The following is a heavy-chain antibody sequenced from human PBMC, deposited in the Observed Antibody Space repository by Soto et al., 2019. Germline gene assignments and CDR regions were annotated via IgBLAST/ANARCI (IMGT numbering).Heavy chain of an antibody. CDR2: IYYSGST. Sequence: SETQSLTCTVSGGSISSSSNYWGWIRQPTGKGLEWIGSIYYSGSTYYNPSLKSRVTISVDTSKNQFSLKLSSVTAADTAVYYCARYLVVAGSASSFVSSCQGTLVSL. CDR3: ARYLVVAGSASSFVS. D-gene: IGHD2-15*01. V-gene: IGHV4-39*01. J-gene: IGHJ5*01. CDR1: GGSISSSSNY.